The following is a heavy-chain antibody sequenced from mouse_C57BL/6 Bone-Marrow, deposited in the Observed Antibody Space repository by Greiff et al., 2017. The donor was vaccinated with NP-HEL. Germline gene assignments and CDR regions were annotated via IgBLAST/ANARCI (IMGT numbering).Heavy chain of an antibody. D-gene: IGHD1-1*01. CDR2: IYPSDSET. Sequence: VQLQQPGAELVRPGSSVKLSCKASGYTFTSYWMDWVKQRPGQGLEWIGNIYPSDSETHYNQKFKDKATLTVDKSSSTAYMQLSSLTSEDSAVYYCARDYGSSYDAYWGQGTLVTVSA. V-gene: IGHV1-61*01. J-gene: IGHJ3*01. CDR1: GYTFTSYW. CDR3: ARDYGSSYDAY.